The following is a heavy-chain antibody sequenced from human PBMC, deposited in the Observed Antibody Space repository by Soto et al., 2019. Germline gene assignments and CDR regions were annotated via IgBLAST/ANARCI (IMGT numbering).Heavy chain of an antibody. J-gene: IGHJ3*02. CDR2: IYSGGST. D-gene: IGHD4-17*01. CDR1: GFTVSSNY. Sequence: HPGGSLRLSCAASGFTVSSNYMSWVRQAPGKGLEWVSVIYSGGSTYYADSVKGRFTISRDNSKNTLYFQMNSLRVEDTAVYYCARQGYGASTTFDIWGHGTMVTVSS. CDR3: ARQGYGASTTFDI. V-gene: IGHV3-66*04.